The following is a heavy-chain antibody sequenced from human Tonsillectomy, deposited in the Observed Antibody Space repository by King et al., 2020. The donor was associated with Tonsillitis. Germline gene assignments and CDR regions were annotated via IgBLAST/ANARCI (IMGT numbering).Heavy chain of an antibody. CDR3: ARGVAYGDYPDY. CDR2: IYYSGST. V-gene: IGHV4-30-4*07. D-gene: IGHD4-17*01. J-gene: IGHJ4*02. Sequence: QVQLQESGPGLVKPSQTLSLTCAVPGGSISSGGYSWSWIRQPPGKGLEWIGYIYYSGSTYYNPSLKSRVTISVDTSKNQFSLKLSSVTAADTAVYYCARGVAYGDYPDYWGQGTLVTVSS. CDR1: GGSISSGGYS.